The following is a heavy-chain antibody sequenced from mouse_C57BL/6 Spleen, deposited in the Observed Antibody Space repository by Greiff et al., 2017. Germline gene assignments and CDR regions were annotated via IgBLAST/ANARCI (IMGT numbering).Heavy chain of an antibody. CDR2: IWTGGGT. V-gene: IGHV2-9-1*01. CDR3: AGYGSWFAY. D-gene: IGHD2-10*02. CDR1: GFSLTSYA. J-gene: IGHJ3*01. Sequence: VKLVESGPGLVAPSQSLSISCTVSGFSLTSYAISWVRQPPGKGLEWLGVIWTGGGTNYNSALKSRLSISKDNSKSQVFLKMDSLQTDDTARYYCAGYGSWFAYWGQGTLVTVSA.